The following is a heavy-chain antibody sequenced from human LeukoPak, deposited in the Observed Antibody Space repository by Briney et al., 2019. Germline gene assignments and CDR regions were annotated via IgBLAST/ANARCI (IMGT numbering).Heavy chain of an antibody. Sequence: GGSLRLSCADSASGFTFSSYGMHWVRQAPGKGLEWVAVTISRDNSKNTLYLQMNSLRAEDTAVYYCAKDPYGSGSYYWGQGTLVTVSS. D-gene: IGHD3-10*01. J-gene: IGHJ4*02. V-gene: IGHV3-30*18. CDR3: AKDPYGSGSYY. CDR1: GFTFSSYG.